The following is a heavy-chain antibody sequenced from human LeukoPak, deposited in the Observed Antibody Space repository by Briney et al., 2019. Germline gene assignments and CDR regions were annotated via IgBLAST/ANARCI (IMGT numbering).Heavy chain of an antibody. J-gene: IGHJ4*02. CDR2: IYYSSTT. CDR3: ARGVGGRLRLGELSFPFDY. V-gene: IGHV4-31*03. CDR1: GGSISSGGHY. D-gene: IGHD3-16*02. Sequence: SETLSLTCTVSGGSISSGGHYWSWIRQPTGKGLEWIGYIYYSSTTYYNPSLKSRVTISVDTSKYQFSLKLRPVTAADTAVYYCARGVGGRLRLGELSFPFDYWGQGTLVTVSS.